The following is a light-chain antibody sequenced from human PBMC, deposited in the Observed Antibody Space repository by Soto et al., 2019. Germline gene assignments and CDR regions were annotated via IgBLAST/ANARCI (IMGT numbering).Light chain of an antibody. Sequence: EIVMTQSPATLSVSPGERATLSCRASQSVSSYLAWYQQKPGQAPRLLIYGASTRATGIPARFSGSGSGTEFTLTISGLQSEDFAIYYCQHDYNLLTFGGGTKVDIK. J-gene: IGKJ4*01. V-gene: IGKV3-15*01. CDR1: QSVSSY. CDR2: GAS. CDR3: QHDYNLLT.